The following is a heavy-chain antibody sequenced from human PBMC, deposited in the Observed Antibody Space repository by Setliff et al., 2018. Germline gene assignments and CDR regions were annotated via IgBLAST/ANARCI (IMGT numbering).Heavy chain of an antibody. V-gene: IGHV4-61*02. CDR1: GGSISSGSYY. CDR2: IYTSGST. CDR3: ARVQLWSPYYFDY. Sequence: PSETLSLTCTVSGGSISSGSYYWSWIRQPAGKGLEWIGRIYTSGSTNYNPSLKSRFTISVDTSKNQFSLKLSSVTAADTAVYYCARVQLWSPYYFDYWGQGTLVTVSS. D-gene: IGHD5-18*01. J-gene: IGHJ4*02.